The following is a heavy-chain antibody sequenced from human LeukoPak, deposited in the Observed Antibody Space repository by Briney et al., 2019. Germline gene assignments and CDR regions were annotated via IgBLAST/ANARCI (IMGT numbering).Heavy chain of an antibody. D-gene: IGHD3-10*02. V-gene: IGHV3-21*01. Sequence: GGSLRLSCAASGFTFNNYIMNWVRQAPGKGLEWVSSVSSSSDYIYYADSVKGRFTISRDNAKNSLYLQMNSLRAEDTAVYYCAELGITMIGGVWGKGTTVTISS. CDR1: GFTFNNYI. CDR3: AELGITMIGGV. J-gene: IGHJ6*04. CDR2: VSSSSDYI.